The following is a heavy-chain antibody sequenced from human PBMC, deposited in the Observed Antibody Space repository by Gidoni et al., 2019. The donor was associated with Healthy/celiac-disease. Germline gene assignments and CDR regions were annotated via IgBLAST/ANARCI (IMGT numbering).Heavy chain of an antibody. V-gene: IGHV1-2*02. CDR1: GYTFTGYY. CDR2: INPNSGGT. J-gene: IGHJ5*02. CDR3: ARDVIVVVASSGWFDP. D-gene: IGHD2-21*01. Sequence: QVQLVQSGAEVKKPGASVKVSCQASGYTFTGYYMHWVRQAPGQGLEWMGWINPNSGGTNYAQKFQGRVTMTRDTSISTAYMELSRLRSDDTAVYYCARDVIVVVASSGWFDPWGQGTLVTVSS.